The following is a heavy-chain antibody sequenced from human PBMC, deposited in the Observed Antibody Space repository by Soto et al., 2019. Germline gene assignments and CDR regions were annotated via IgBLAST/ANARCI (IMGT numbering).Heavy chain of an antibody. V-gene: IGHV3-30*18. CDR1: GFTFSSYG. J-gene: IGHJ5*02. D-gene: IGHD3-10*01. Sequence: QVQLVESGGGVVQPGRSLRLSCAASGFTFSSYGMHWVRQAPGKGLEWVAVISYDGSNKYYADSVKGRFTISRDNSKNTLYQKMNAGRAENTVVYYGAKDKGLGGDGGDPRGPGRPVTVSP. CDR3: AKDKGLGGDGGDP. CDR2: ISYDGSNK.